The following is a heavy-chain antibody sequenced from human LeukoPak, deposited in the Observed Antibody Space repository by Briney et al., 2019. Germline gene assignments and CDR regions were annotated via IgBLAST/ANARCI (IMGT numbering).Heavy chain of an antibody. D-gene: IGHD1-26*01. CDR1: GGSISSGSIY. CDR3: ARAPGGYYYYYMDV. J-gene: IGHJ6*03. Sequence: SQTLSLTCTVSGGSISSGSIYWSWIRQPAGKGLEWIGRIYSSGTTNYNPSLKSRVTISVDTSKNQFSLNLSSVTAADTAVYYCARAPGGYYYYYMDVWGKGTTVTVSS. V-gene: IGHV4-61*02. CDR2: IYSSGTT.